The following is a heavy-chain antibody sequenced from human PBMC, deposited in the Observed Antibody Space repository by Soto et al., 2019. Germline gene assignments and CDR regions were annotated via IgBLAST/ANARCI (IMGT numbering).Heavy chain of an antibody. CDR1: GYTFTSYA. V-gene: IGHV1-3*01. J-gene: IGHJ4*02. CDR3: ARDDYYDSSGYYYFDY. CDR2: INAGNGNT. D-gene: IGHD3-22*01. Sequence: QVQLVQSGAEVKKPGASVKVSCKASGYTFTSYAMHWVRQAPEQRLEWMGWINAGNGNTKYSQKFQGRVTITRDTSASTAYMELSSLRSEDTAVYYCARDDYYDSSGYYYFDYWGQGTLVTVSS.